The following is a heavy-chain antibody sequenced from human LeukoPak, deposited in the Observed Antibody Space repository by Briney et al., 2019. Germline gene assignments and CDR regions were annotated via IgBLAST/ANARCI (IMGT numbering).Heavy chain of an antibody. V-gene: IGHV1-2*02. Sequence: ASVKVSCKTPGYTFSAYYMHWVRQAPGQGLEWMGWINPTSGGTNYAQKFQGRVTITRDTSISSAYMELSSLTSDDTAVYYCASTMVVAATYHYFNYWGQGALVTVSS. CDR1: GYTFSAYY. D-gene: IGHD2-15*01. CDR3: ASTMVVAATYHYFNY. CDR2: INPTSGGT. J-gene: IGHJ4*02.